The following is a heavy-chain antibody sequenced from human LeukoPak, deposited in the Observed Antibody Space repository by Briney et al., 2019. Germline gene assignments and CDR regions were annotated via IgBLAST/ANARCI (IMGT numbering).Heavy chain of an antibody. CDR2: IIPILGIA. CDR3: ARGTLAAPYGMDV. V-gene: IGHV1-69*04. D-gene: IGHD6-6*01. J-gene: IGHJ6*02. Sequence: GASVKVSCKASGGTFSSYAISWVRQAPGQGLEWMGRIIPILGIANYAQKFQGRVTITADKSTSTAYMELSSLRSEDTAVYYCARGTLAAPYGMDVWGQGTTVTVSS. CDR1: GGTFSSYA.